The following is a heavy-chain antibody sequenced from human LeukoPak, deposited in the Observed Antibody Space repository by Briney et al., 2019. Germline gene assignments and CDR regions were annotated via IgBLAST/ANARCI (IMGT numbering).Heavy chain of an antibody. Sequence: GASVKVSCKASGYTFTSYAMNWVRQAPGQGLEWMGWINTNTGNPTYAQGFTGRFVFSLDTSVSTAYLQISSLKAEDTAVYYCARGFGTVGYYYYYGMDVWGQGTTVTVSS. V-gene: IGHV7-4-1*02. D-gene: IGHD4-23*01. CDR3: ARGFGTVGYYYYYGMDV. CDR2: INTNTGNP. J-gene: IGHJ6*02. CDR1: GYTFTSYA.